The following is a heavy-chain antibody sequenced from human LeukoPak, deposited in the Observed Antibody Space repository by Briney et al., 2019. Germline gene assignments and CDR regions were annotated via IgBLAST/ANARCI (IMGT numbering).Heavy chain of an antibody. J-gene: IGHJ4*02. V-gene: IGHV1-2*02. Sequence: ASVKVSCKASGYTLTGYYIHWVRQAPGQGLEWMGWINSNSGGTNYAQKFQGRVTMTRDTSISTAYMELSRLRSDDTAVYYCARGHPVVPAAVPDYWGQGTLVTVSS. D-gene: IGHD2-2*02. CDR1: GYTLTGYY. CDR2: INSNSGGT. CDR3: ARGHPVVPAAVPDY.